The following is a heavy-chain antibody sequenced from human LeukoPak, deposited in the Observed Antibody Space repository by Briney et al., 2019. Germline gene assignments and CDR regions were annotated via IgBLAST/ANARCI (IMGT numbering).Heavy chain of an antibody. Sequence: SETLSLTCTVSGGSISSGGYYWSWIRQHPGKGLEWIGYIYYSGSTYYNPSLKSRLTISVDTSENQFSLHLTSVTAADTAVYFCARVTRWAGLDFWGQGTLVTVSS. V-gene: IGHV4-30-4*08. D-gene: IGHD2-21*02. CDR3: ARVTRWAGLDF. CDR2: IYYSGST. J-gene: IGHJ4*02. CDR1: GGSISSGGYY.